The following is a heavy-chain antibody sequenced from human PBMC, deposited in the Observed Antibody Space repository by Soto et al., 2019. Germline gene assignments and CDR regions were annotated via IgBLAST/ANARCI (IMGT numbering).Heavy chain of an antibody. V-gene: IGHV3-74*01. CDR1: GFTFSSYW. CDR3: ARPLTGYNSGVDAFDI. CDR2: IRSDGSST. D-gene: IGHD6-19*01. J-gene: IGHJ3*02. Sequence: GGSLRLSCAASGFTFSSYWMHWVRQAPGKGLVWVSLIRSDGSSTTYADSVKGRFTISRDNAKNTLYLQMNSLRAEDTAVYYCARPLTGYNSGVDAFDIWGQGTMVTVSS.